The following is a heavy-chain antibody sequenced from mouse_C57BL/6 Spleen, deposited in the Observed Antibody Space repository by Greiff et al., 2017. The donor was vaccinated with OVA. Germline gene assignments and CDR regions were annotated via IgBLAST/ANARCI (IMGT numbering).Heavy chain of an antibody. V-gene: IGHV3-8*01. CDR1: GYSITSDY. CDR3: ARYTHYYGSSSYYFDY. D-gene: IGHD1-1*01. J-gene: IGHJ2*01. Sequence: VQLQESGPGLAKPSQTLSLTCSVTGYSITSDYWNWIRKFPGNKLEYMGYISYSGSTYYNPSLKSRISITRDTSKNQYYLQLNSVTTEDTATYYCARYTHYYGSSSYYFDYWGQGTTLTVSS. CDR2: ISYSGST.